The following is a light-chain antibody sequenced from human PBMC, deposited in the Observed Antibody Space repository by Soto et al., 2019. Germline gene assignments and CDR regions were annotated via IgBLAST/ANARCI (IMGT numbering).Light chain of an antibody. V-gene: IGKV4-1*01. CDR2: WAS. CDR3: QQFYSAPYT. Sequence: DIVMTQSPDSLAVSLGERATINCKSSQSVLYSSNNKNYLAWYQQKPGQPPKLLIYWASTRESGVPDRFSGSGSGRDFPLNISSLQAEDGAVYYCQQFYSAPYTFGPGTKVDI. CDR1: QSVLYSSNNKNY. J-gene: IGKJ3*01.